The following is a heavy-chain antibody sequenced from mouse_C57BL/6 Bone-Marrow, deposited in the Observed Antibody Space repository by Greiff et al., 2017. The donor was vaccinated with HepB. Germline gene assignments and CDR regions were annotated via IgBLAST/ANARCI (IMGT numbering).Heavy chain of an antibody. CDR3: ARGLLRYFDS. V-gene: IGHV1-55*01. J-gene: IGHJ2*01. CDR1: GYTFTSYW. Sequence: QVHVKQPGAELVKPGASVKMSCKASGYTFTSYWITWVKQRPGQGLEWIGDIYPGSGSTNYNEKFKSKATLTVDTSSSTAYMQLSSLTSEDSAVYYCARGLLRYFDSWGQGTTLTVSS. D-gene: IGHD1-1*01. CDR2: IYPGSGST.